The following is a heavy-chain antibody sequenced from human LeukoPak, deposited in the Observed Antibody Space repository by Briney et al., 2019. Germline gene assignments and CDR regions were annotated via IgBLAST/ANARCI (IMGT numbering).Heavy chain of an antibody. CDR1: GFTFSSYG. V-gene: IGHV3-33*01. J-gene: IGHJ4*02. CDR3: ARGDYYGSGSYYPIDY. CDR2: IWYDGSNK. D-gene: IGHD3-10*01. Sequence: GGSLGLSCAASGFTFSSYGMHWVRQAPGKGLEGVAVIWYDGSNKYYTDSVKGRFTISRDNSKNTLYLQMNSLRAEDTAVYYCARGDYYGSGSYYPIDYWGQGTLVTVSS.